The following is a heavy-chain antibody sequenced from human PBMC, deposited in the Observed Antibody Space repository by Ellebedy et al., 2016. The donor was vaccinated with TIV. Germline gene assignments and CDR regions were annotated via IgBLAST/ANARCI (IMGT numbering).Heavy chain of an antibody. D-gene: IGHD4-17*01. V-gene: IGHV1-2*02. CDR2: INPNSGGT. CDR3: ASLPHYGDSGP. CDR1: GCTFTGYY. J-gene: IGHJ5*02. Sequence: AASLKVSCKASGCTFTGYYMPWVRQAPGQGLEWMGWINPNSGGTNYAQKFQGRVTMTRDTSISTAYMELSRLRSDDTAVYYCASLPHYGDSGPWGQGTLVTVSS.